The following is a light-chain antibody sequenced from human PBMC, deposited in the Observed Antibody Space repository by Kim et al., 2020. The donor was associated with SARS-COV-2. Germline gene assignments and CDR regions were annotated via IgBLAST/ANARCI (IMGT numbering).Light chain of an antibody. CDR3: QQRSNWT. CDR2: DAS. J-gene: IGKJ1*01. V-gene: IGKV3-11*01. Sequence: EIVLTQSPATLSLSPGERATLSCRASQSVSSYLAWYQQKPGQAPRLLIYDASNRATGIPARFSGSGSGTDFTLTISSLEPEDFAVYYCQQRSNWTFGQGTKMDIK. CDR1: QSVSSY.